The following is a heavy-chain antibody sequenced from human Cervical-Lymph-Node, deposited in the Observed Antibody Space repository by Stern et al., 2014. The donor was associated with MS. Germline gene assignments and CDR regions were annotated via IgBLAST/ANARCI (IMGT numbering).Heavy chain of an antibody. V-gene: IGHV5-51*01. Sequence: EVQLGESGAEVKKTGESLKIYCKGSGYSFTANWIAWVRQMPGKGLEWMVIIYLGDSDTRYSQSFQGQVTISADKSISTAYLQWSSLKASDTAMYYCARDYVDYAFDYWGQGTLVTVSS. D-gene: IGHD4-17*01. CDR3: ARDYVDYAFDY. CDR2: IYLGDSDT. CDR1: GYSFTANW. J-gene: IGHJ4*02.